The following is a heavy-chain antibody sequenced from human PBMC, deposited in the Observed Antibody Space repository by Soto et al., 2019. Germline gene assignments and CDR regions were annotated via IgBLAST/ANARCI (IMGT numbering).Heavy chain of an antibody. CDR3: SRRAPEGFDP. CDR2: IDFRGTT. J-gene: IGHJ5*02. CDR1: GGSISSSSYF. Sequence: QLRLQESGPRLAKPSETLSLTCTVSGGSISSSSYFWAWIRRPPGKGLEWIGSIDFRGTTYTNPSLKSRVTISVDTSKNHFSLKLDSVTAADTALYYCSRRAPEGFDPWGRGTLVTVSS. V-gene: IGHV4-39*02.